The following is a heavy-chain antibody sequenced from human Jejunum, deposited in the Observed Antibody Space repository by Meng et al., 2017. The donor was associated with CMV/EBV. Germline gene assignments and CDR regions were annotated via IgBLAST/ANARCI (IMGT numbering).Heavy chain of an antibody. V-gene: IGHV1-69*01. J-gene: IGHJ6*02. CDR3: AKDIRGSGLFDHYYGLDI. CDR1: RSFV. CDR2: IIPMFATA. D-gene: IGHD3-3*01. Sequence: RSFVISWVRQAPGQGPEWMGGIIPMFATAKYSQKFQGRVTITADESTSTAYMEVSSLRPEDTAVYYCAKDIRGSGLFDHYYGLDIWGQGTTVTVSS.